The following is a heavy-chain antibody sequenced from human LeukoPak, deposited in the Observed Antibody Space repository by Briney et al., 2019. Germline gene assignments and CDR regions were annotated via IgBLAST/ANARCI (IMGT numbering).Heavy chain of an antibody. CDR2: IYYSGST. Sequence: PSETLSLTCTVSGYSISSGDYYWSWIRQPPGKGLEWIGYIYYSGSTYYNPSLKSRVTISVDTSKNQFSLKLSSVTAADTAVYYCARDQEWEGAFDIWGQGTMVTVSS. V-gene: IGHV4-30-4*08. J-gene: IGHJ3*02. CDR3: ARDQEWEGAFDI. D-gene: IGHD1-26*01. CDR1: GYSISSGDYY.